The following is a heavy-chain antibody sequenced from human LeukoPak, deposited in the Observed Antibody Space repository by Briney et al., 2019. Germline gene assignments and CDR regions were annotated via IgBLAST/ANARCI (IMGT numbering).Heavy chain of an antibody. D-gene: IGHD2-2*02. V-gene: IGHV4-31*03. CDR2: IYYSGST. CDR1: GGSISSGGYY. J-gene: IGHJ6*02. CDR3: ARATRGYCSSTSCYKWQYYYYYYGMDV. Sequence: KPSQTLSLTCTVSGGSISSGGYYWSWIRQHPGKGLGWIGYIYYSGSTYYNPSLKSRVTISVDTSKNQFSLKLSSVTAADTAVYYCARATRGYCSSTSCYKWQYYYYYYGMDVWGQGTTVTVSS.